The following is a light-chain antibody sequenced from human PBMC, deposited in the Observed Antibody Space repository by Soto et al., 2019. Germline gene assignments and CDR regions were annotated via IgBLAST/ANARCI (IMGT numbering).Light chain of an antibody. V-gene: IGLV1-40*01. CDR1: SSNIGAGYN. J-gene: IGLJ1*01. CDR2: GND. CDR3: QSYDKSLSGLYV. Sequence: QSVLTQPPSVSGAPGQRVTISCAGSSSNIGAGYNVHWYQHLPGRAPKLLIFGNDNRPSGVPDRFSASKSGSSASLAITGLQAEDEADYYCQSYDKSLSGLYVFGTGTKSPS.